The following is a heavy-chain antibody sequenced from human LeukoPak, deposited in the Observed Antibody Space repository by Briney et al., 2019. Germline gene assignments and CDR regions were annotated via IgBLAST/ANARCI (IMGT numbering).Heavy chain of an antibody. CDR3: VRDWAPASMQAAPFDC. CDR1: GFTFSSYW. CDR2: INSDGSTT. Sequence: PGGSLRLSCAASGFTFSSYWMHWVRQAPGKGLVWVSRINSDGSTTSYADSVKGRFTISRDNAKNTLYLQMNSPRLEDTAVYYCVRDWAPASMQAAPFDCWGQGTLVTVSS. V-gene: IGHV3-74*01. D-gene: IGHD2/OR15-2a*01. J-gene: IGHJ4*02.